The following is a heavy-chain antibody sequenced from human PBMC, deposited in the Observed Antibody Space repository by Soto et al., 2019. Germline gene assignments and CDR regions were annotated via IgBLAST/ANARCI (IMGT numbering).Heavy chain of an antibody. V-gene: IGHV1-69*01. J-gene: IGHJ6*02. CDR2: IIPIFGTA. D-gene: IGHD3-3*01. CDR1: GGAFSSYA. CDR3: ARGIEWLVGGMDV. Sequence: QVQLVQSGAAVKKPGSSVKVSCKASGGAFSSYAISWVRQATGQGLEWMGGIIPIFGTANYAQKFQGRVTITADEPASTAYMELNSLRAEDTAVYYGARGIEWLVGGMDVWGQGTTGTVSS.